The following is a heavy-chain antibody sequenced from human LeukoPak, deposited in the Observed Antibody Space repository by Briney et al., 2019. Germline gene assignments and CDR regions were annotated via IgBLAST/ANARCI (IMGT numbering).Heavy chain of an antibody. Sequence: ASVKASCEASGYTFTGYYMHWVRQAPGQGLEWMGWINPNSGGTNYAQKFQGWVTMTRDTSISTAYMELSRLRSDDTAVYYCAREGAAAADFDYWGQGTLVTVSS. V-gene: IGHV1-2*04. J-gene: IGHJ4*02. CDR1: GYTFTGYY. CDR3: AREGAAAADFDY. D-gene: IGHD6-13*01. CDR2: INPNSGGT.